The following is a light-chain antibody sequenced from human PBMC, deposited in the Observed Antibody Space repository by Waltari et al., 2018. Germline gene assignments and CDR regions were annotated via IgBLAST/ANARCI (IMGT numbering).Light chain of an antibody. CDR2: ETS. CDR3: FLNYNDAWV. CDR1: PGAATSGPW. J-gene: IGLJ3*02. V-gene: IGLV7-46*01. Sequence: QAVGTQEPSLTVSPGGPVPPTFGPRPGAATSGPWPYWFQQKPGQAPRTLIYETSNKHSWTPARFSGSLLGGKAALTLSGAQPEDEAEYYCFLNYNDAWVSGGGTKLTVL.